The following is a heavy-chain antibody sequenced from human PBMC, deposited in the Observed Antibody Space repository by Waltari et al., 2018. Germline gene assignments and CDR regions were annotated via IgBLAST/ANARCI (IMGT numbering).Heavy chain of an antibody. J-gene: IGHJ4*02. Sequence: EVQLVQSGAEVKKPGATVKISCKVSGYTFTDYYMHWVQQAPGKGLEWMGLFDPEEGETRYAGKFQGRVTITADTSTDTAYMELSSLRSEDTAVYYCATGLRFLEWLPYYWGQGTLVTVSS. V-gene: IGHV1-69-2*01. CDR3: ATGLRFLEWLPYY. CDR2: FDPEEGET. D-gene: IGHD3-3*01. CDR1: GYTFTDYY.